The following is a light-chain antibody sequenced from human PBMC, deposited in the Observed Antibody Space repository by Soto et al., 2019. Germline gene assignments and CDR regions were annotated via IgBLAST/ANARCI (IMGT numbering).Light chain of an antibody. CDR2: DVS. V-gene: IGLV2-14*01. CDR3: TSYTDSSTRV. CDR1: SSDVGGYNY. Sequence: QSVLTQPASVSGSPGQSITISCTGASSDVGGYNYVSWYQQNPGKAPKLIIYDVSTRPSGVSNRFSGSKSGNTASLNISGLQAEDEADYYCTSYTDSSTRVFGGGTKLTVL. J-gene: IGLJ3*02.